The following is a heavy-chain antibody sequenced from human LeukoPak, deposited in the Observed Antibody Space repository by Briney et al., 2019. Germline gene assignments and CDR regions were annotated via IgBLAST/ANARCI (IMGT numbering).Heavy chain of an antibody. CDR1: GFTFSSYA. D-gene: IGHD3-10*01. CDR3: AKQVGFGEFDY. V-gene: IGHV3-23*01. J-gene: IGHJ4*02. Sequence: PGGSLRLSCAASGFTFSSYAMSWVRPAPGKGLEWVSAISGSCGSTYYADSVKGRFTISKDNSKNTLYLQMNSLRAEYPAVYYCAKQVGFGEFDYWGQGTLVTVSS. CDR2: ISGSCGST.